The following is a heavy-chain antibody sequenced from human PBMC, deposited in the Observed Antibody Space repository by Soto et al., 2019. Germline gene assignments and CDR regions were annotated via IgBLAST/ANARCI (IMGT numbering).Heavy chain of an antibody. Sequence: EVQLVESGGGLVQPGGSLRLSCAASGFTFSSYWMHWVRQGPGKGLVWVSRIKTDGSSTNYADSVKGRFTISRDNAKNTLYLQMNSLRAEDTAVYYSARGGLSNSGTYSKDSWGQGTLVTVSS. V-gene: IGHV3-74*01. D-gene: IGHD3-10*01. J-gene: IGHJ4*02. CDR3: ARGGLSNSGTYSKDS. CDR1: GFTFSSYW. CDR2: IKTDGSST.